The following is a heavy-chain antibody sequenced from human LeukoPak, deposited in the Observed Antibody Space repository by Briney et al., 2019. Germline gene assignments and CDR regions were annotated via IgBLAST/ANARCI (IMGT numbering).Heavy chain of an antibody. Sequence: SETLSLTCTVSGGSISSGSYYWSWIRQPAGKGLEWIGRIYTSGSTNYNPSLKSRVTISVDTSKNQFSLRLSSVTAADTAVYYCARDHRITMADYWGQGTLVTVSS. J-gene: IGHJ4*02. D-gene: IGHD3-10*01. CDR3: ARDHRITMADY. CDR1: GGSISSGSYY. V-gene: IGHV4-61*02. CDR2: IYTSGST.